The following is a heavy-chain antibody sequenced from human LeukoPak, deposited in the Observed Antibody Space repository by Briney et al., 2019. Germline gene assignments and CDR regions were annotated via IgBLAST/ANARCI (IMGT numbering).Heavy chain of an antibody. J-gene: IGHJ4*02. V-gene: IGHV1-46*03. CDR3: ARGAYYDFWSGYPNWDYFDY. CDR1: GYTFTSYY. Sequence: GASVKVSRKASGYTFTSYYMHWVRQAPGQGLEWMGIINPSGGSTSYAQKFQGRVTMTRDTSTSTVYMELSSLRSEDTAVYYCARGAYYDFWSGYPNWDYFDYWGQGTLVTVSS. D-gene: IGHD3-3*01. CDR2: INPSGGST.